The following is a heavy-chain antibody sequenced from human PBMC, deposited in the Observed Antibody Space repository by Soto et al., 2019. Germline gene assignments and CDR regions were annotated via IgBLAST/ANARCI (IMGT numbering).Heavy chain of an antibody. CDR2: TYYRSKWYN. V-gene: IGHV6-1*01. J-gene: IGHJ4*02. Sequence: SQTLSLTCAISGDSVSSNSAAWNWIRQSPSRGLEWLGRTYYRSKWYNDYAVSVKSRITINPDTSNNQFSLQLSSVTPEDTAVYYCARDRITIFGVVIIVSDYWGQGTLVTVSS. CDR1: GDSVSSNSAA. D-gene: IGHD3-3*01. CDR3: ARDRITIFGVVIIVSDY.